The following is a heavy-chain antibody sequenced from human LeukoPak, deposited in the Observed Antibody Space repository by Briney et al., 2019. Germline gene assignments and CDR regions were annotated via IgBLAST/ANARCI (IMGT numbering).Heavy chain of an antibody. D-gene: IGHD3-22*01. Sequence: SETLSLTCTVSGGSISSGGYYWSWIRQQPGKGLEWIGYIYYSGSTYYNPSLKSRVTISVDTSKNQFSLRLSSVTAADTAVYYCARYSDYYDSSGYYAFDIWGQGTMVTVSS. CDR2: IYYSGST. CDR3: ARYSDYYDSSGYYAFDI. CDR1: GGSISSGGYY. V-gene: IGHV4-31*03. J-gene: IGHJ3*02.